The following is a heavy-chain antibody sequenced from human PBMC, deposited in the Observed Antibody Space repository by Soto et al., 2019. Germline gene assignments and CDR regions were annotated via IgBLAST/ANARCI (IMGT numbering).Heavy chain of an antibody. J-gene: IGHJ5*01. D-gene: IGHD5-12*01. CDR3: ARAVQRGYSRAPFDS. CDR2: IWNSGSPQ. Sequence: QVHVVESGGGVVQPGRSLRLSCAASGFDFSMSGMHWVRQAPGKGLEWVALIWNSGSPQYYGDSVKGRFTISRDNSKNMVFLQMSSLRAEDTGVYYCARAVQRGYSRAPFDSWGQGALVTVYS. V-gene: IGHV3-33*01. CDR1: GFDFSMSG.